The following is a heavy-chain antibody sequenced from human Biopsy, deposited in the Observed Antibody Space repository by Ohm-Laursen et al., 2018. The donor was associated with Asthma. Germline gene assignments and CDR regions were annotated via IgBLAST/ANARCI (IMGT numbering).Heavy chain of an antibody. CDR1: GFTFSNYV. V-gene: IGHV3-23*01. CDR3: AKDERAYYGSDSKYMQPVPIGD. Sequence: SLRLSCAASGFTFSNYVMSWVRQAPGKGLEWASSITGSGGFTYYADSVKGRFTISRDKSDNTLYLQMNSLTAEDTAVYHCAKDERAYYGSDSKYMQPVPIGDWGQGTVVIVSA. CDR2: ITGSGGFT. D-gene: IGHD2-21*01. J-gene: IGHJ4*02.